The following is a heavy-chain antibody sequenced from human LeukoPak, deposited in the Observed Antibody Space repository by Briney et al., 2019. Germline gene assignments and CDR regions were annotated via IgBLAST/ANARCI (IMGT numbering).Heavy chain of an antibody. D-gene: IGHD2-2*02. CDR1: GFTFSSYG. J-gene: IGHJ6*03. CDR3: AKDPQVVPAAISAYYYMDV. CDR2: IRYDGSNK. Sequence: GGSLRLSCAASGFTFSSYGMHWVRQAPGKGLEWVAFIRYDGSNKYYADSVKGRFTISRDNSKNTLYLQMNSLRAEDTAVYYCAKDPQVVPAAISAYYYMDVWGKGTTVTVSS. V-gene: IGHV3-30*02.